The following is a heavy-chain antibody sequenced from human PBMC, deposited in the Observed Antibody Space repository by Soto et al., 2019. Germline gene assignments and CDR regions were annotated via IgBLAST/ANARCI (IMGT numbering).Heavy chain of an antibody. CDR3: ERVFTMVRGVITYADAFDI. CDR2: IYYSGST. V-gene: IGHV4-59*01. J-gene: IGHJ3*02. Sequence: PSETLSLTCTVSGGSISSYYWSWIRQPPGKGLEWIGYIYYSGSTNYNPSLKSRVTISVDTSKNQFSLKLSSVTAADTAVYYCERVFTMVRGVITYADAFDICGQGTMVTVSS. CDR1: GGSISSYY. D-gene: IGHD3-10*01.